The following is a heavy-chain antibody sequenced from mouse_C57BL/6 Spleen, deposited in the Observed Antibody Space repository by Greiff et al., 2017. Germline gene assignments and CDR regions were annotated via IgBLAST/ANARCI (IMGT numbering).Heavy chain of an antibody. Sequence: QVQLQQSGAELVRPGASVTLSCKASGYTFTDYEMPWVKQTPVHGLEWIGAIDPETGGTAYNQKFKGKAILTADKSSSTAYMELRSLTSEDSAVYYCTRSPHNWDVGAMDYWGQGTSVTVSS. D-gene: IGHD4-1*01. CDR1: GYTFTDYE. V-gene: IGHV1-15*01. CDR2: IDPETGGT. J-gene: IGHJ4*01. CDR3: TRSPHNWDVGAMDY.